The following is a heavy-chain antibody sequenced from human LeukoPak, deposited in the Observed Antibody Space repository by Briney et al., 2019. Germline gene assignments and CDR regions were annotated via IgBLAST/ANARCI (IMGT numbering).Heavy chain of an antibody. V-gene: IGHV4-34*01. D-gene: IGHD3-10*01. J-gene: IGHJ4*02. CDR3: ARGDYYGSGSPLDY. CDR1: GGSFSGYY. Sequence: SETLSLTCAVYGGSFSGYYWSWIRQPPGKGLEWIGEINHSGSTNYNPSLKSRVTISVDTSKNQFSLKLSSVTAADTAVYYCARGDYYGSGSPLDYWGQGTLVTVSS. CDR2: INHSGST.